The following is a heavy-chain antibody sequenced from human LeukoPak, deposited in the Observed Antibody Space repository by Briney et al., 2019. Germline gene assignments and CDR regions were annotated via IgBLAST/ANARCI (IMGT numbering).Heavy chain of an antibody. CDR1: GFTFSNAW. J-gene: IGHJ4*02. D-gene: IGHD2-15*01. CDR2: IKSKTDGGTT. Sequence: GGSLRLSCAASGFTFSNAWMSWVRQAPGKGLESVGRIKSKTDGGTTDYAAPVKGRFTISRDDSKNTLYLQMNSLKTEDTAVYYCTTAIRRYCSGGSCYSDWGRGTLVTVSS. CDR3: TTAIRRYCSGGSCYSD. V-gene: IGHV3-15*01.